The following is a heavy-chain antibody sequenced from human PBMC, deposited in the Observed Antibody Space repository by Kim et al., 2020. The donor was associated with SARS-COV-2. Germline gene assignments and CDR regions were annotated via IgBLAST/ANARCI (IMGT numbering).Heavy chain of an antibody. D-gene: IGHD6-13*01. CDR2: IYYSGST. Sequence: SETLSLTFTVSGGSISSYYWSWIRQPPGKGLEWIGYIYYSGSTNYNPSLKSRVTISVDTSKNQFSLKLSSVTAADTAVYYCARDYSSSWYWLGWFDPWGQGTLVTVSS. V-gene: IGHV4-59*01. CDR1: GGSISSYY. J-gene: IGHJ5*02. CDR3: ARDYSSSWYWLGWFDP.